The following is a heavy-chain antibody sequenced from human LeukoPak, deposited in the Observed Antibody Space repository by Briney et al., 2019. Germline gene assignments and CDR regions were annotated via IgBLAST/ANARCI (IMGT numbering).Heavy chain of an antibody. V-gene: IGHV3-23*05. J-gene: IGHJ3*02. CDR2: LDIGGSST. CDR3: AKDRLTIDAFDI. Sequence: GGSLRLSCAASGFTFSSYAMGWVRQAPGKGLEWVSALDIGGSSTYYADSVKGRFTISRDNSKSTLYLQMNSLRAEDTALYYRAKDRLTIDAFDIWGQGTMVTVSS. D-gene: IGHD4/OR15-4a*01. CDR1: GFTFSSYA.